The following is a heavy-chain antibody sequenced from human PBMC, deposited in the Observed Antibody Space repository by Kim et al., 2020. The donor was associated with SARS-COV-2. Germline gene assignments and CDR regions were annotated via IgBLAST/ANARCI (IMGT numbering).Heavy chain of an antibody. Sequence: GGSLRLSCAASGFTFSSYWMSWVRQAPGKGLEWVANIKQDGSEKYYVDSVKGRFTISRDNAKNSLYLQMNSLRAEDTAVYYCARETYTVTTEYYFDYWGQGTLVTVSS. CDR3: ARETYTVTTEYYFDY. V-gene: IGHV3-7*01. J-gene: IGHJ4*02. D-gene: IGHD4-17*01. CDR1: GFTFSSYW. CDR2: IKQDGSEK.